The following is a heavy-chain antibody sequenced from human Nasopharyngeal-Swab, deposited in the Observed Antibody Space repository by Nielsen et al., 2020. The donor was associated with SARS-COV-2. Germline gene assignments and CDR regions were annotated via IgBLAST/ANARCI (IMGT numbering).Heavy chain of an antibody. Sequence: GESLKISCAASGFIFSASAIHWVRQASGKGLEWVGRIGDKDHNYATTYGASVQGRFTISRDDSTNTAFLQMDSLNTEDTALYYCTTDFYFDYWGQGALVTVSS. CDR1: GFIFSASA. CDR3: TTDFYFDY. J-gene: IGHJ4*02. V-gene: IGHV3-73*01. CDR2: IGDKDHNYAT.